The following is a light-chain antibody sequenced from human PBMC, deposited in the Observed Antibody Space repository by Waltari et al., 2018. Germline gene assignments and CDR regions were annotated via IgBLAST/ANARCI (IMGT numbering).Light chain of an antibody. CDR1: QSVSSA. Sequence: EIVLTQSPGTSSLSPGERATLSRRTSQSVSSALAWYQKKPGQAPRLLISGASNRATGIPDRFSGSGSGTDFSLTISSLEPEDFAVYYCQHYVRLPATFGQGTKVEIK. J-gene: IGKJ1*01. CDR2: GAS. CDR3: QHYVRLPAT. V-gene: IGKV3-20*01.